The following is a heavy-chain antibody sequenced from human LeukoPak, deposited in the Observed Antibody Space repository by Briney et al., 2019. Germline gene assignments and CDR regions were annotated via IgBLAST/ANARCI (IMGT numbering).Heavy chain of an antibody. CDR3: AKEREDCSSSSCFEEFDC. D-gene: IGHD2-2*01. V-gene: IGHV3-48*03. CDR2: ICGSGSTT. J-gene: IGHJ4*02. CDR1: GFTFSSYE. Sequence: GGSLRLSCVASGFTFSSYEMIWIRQAPGKGLEWVSYICGSGSTTYYADSVRGRFTTSRDNAENSLYLQMNNLRAEDTAIYYCAKEREDCSSSSCFEEFDCWGQGSLVTVSS.